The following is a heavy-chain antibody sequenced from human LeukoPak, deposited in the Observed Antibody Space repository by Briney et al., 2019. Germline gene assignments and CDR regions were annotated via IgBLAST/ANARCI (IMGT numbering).Heavy chain of an antibody. CDR1: GGSISGDNYY. J-gene: IGHJ4*02. CDR2: IYHSGST. CDR3: ARARGSGSWGFDY. V-gene: IGHV4-61*05. Sequence: SETLSLTCIVSGGSISGDNYYWGWVRQPPGQGLEWIGEIYHSGSTNYNPSLKSRVTISVDKSKNQFSLKLSSVTAADTAVYYCARARGSGSWGFDYWGQGTLVTVSS. D-gene: IGHD3-10*01.